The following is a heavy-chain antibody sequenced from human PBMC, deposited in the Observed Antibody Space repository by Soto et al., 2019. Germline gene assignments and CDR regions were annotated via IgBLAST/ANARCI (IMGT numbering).Heavy chain of an antibody. J-gene: IGHJ6*02. CDR2: ISYDGSNK. CDR1: GFTFSSYG. CDR3: AKDVVVGATTGLGDYYYYYCGMDV. Sequence: HPGGSLRLSCAASGFTFSSYGMHWVRQAPGKGLEWVAVISYDGSNKYYADSVKGRFTISRDNSKNTLYLQMNSLRAEDTAVYYCAKDVVVGATTGLGDYYYYYCGMDVWGQGTTVTVSS. D-gene: IGHD1-26*01. V-gene: IGHV3-30*18.